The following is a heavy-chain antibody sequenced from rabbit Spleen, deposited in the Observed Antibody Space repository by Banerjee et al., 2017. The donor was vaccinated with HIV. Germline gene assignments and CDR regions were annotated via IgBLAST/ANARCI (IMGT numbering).Heavy chain of an antibody. CDR3: ARDTSSSFSSYGMDL. V-gene: IGHV1S45*01. J-gene: IGHJ6*01. D-gene: IGHD1-1*01. CDR1: GFDFSTYY. CDR2: IDAGSSGIT. Sequence: EQLEESGGGLVQPGGSLKLSCKASGFDFSTYYMSWVRQAPGKGLEWIACIDAGSSGITYYASWAKGRFTISKTSSTTVTLQMTRLTAADTATYFCARDTSSSFSSYGMDLWGQGTLVTVS.